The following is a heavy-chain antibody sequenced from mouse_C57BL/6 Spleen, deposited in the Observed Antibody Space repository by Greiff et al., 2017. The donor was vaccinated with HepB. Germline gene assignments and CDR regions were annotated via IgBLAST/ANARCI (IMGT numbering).Heavy chain of an antibody. CDR2: ISSGGDYI. Sequence: EVKLQESGEGLVKPGGSLKLSCAASGFTFSSYAVSWVRQTPEKRLEWVAYISSGGDYIYYADTVKGRFTISRDNARNTLYLQMSSLKSEDTAMYYCTRDRDYFDYWGQGTTLTVSS. D-gene: IGHD3-1*01. CDR1: GFTFSSYA. J-gene: IGHJ2*01. CDR3: TRDRDYFDY. V-gene: IGHV5-9-1*02.